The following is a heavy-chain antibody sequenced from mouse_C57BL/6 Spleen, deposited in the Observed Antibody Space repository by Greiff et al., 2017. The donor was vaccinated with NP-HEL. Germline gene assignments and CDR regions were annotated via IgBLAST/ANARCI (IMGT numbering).Heavy chain of an antibody. V-gene: IGHV1-69*01. CDR1: GYTFTSYW. CDR2: IDPSDSYT. CDR3: ARWGDYYYAGYFDV. Sequence: QVQLQQPGAELVMPGASVKLSCKASGYTFTSYWMHWVKQRPGQGLEWIGEIDPSDSYTNYNQKFKGKSTLTVDKSSSTAYMQLSSLTSEDSAVYYCARWGDYYYAGYFDVWGTGTTVTVSS. D-gene: IGHD1-1*01. J-gene: IGHJ1*03.